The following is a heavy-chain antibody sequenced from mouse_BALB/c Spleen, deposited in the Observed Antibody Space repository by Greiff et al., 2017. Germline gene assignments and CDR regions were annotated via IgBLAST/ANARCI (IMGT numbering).Heavy chain of an antibody. Sequence: EVQLVESGGGLVQPGGSMKLSCIASGFTFSNYWMNWVRQSPEKGLEWVAEIRLKSNNYATHYAESVKGRFTISRDDSKSSVYLQMNNLRAEDTGIYYCTADMITTAYWGQGTLVTVSA. CDR1: GFTFSNYW. CDR3: TADMITTAY. V-gene: IGHV6-6*02. CDR2: IRLKSNNYAT. D-gene: IGHD2-4*01. J-gene: IGHJ3*01.